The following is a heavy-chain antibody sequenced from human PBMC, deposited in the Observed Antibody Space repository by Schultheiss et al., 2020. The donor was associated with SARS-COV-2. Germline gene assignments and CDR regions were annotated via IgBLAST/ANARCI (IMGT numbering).Heavy chain of an antibody. CDR1: GFTFSSYG. D-gene: IGHD6-19*01. CDR3: ARGGPRAVAPMDV. V-gene: IGHV3-48*04. Sequence: GGSLRLSCAASGFTFSSYGMHWVRQAPGKGLEWVSYISDADNSKYYADFVKGRFTISRDNANKSLFLQMNSLRAEDTAIYYCARGGPRAVAPMDVWGQGTTVTVSS. CDR2: ISDADNSK. J-gene: IGHJ6*02.